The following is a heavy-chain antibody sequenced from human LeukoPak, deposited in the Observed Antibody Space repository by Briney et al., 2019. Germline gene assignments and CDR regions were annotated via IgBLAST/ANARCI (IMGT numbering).Heavy chain of an antibody. Sequence: GESLKISCKGSGYSFTSYWIGWGRQMPGKGLEWMGIIYPGDSDTRYSPSFQGQVTISADKSISTAYLQWSSLKATDTATYYCAREIAVAGIDYWGQGTLVTVSS. CDR3: AREIAVAGIDY. V-gene: IGHV5-51*01. J-gene: IGHJ4*02. CDR2: IYPGDSDT. D-gene: IGHD6-19*01. CDR1: GYSFTSYW.